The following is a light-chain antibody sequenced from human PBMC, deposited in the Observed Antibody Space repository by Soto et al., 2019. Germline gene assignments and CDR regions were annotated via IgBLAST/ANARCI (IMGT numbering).Light chain of an antibody. CDR3: QQYGSSRT. V-gene: IGKV3-20*01. CDR1: QSVSSSY. CDR2: GAS. J-gene: IGKJ1*01. Sequence: EIVLTQSPGTLSLSQGERATLSCRASQSVSSSYLAWYQQKPGQAPRLLIYGASSRATGIPDRFSGSGSGTDFTLTISRLAPEDFAVYYCQQYGSSRTFGQGTKVEIK.